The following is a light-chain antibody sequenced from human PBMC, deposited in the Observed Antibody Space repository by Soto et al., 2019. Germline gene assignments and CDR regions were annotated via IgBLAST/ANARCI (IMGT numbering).Light chain of an antibody. CDR1: QSVSSIF. CDR3: QHYRRSWT. V-gene: IGKV3-20*01. CDR2: VTS. Sequence: EIVLTQSPGTLSLSPGERATLSCRASQSVSSIFLAWSQQKPGQPPRLLIYVTSSRATGIPEWFSGSGSVTEFYLTLSRLEPEDFSVYYCQHYRRSWTFGRGTKVEVK. J-gene: IGKJ1*01.